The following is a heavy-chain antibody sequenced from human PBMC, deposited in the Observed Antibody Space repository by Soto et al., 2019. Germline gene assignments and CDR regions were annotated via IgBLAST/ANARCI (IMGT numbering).Heavy chain of an antibody. CDR3: ARGWGIALDY. CDR1: GFSFSSYG. J-gene: IGHJ4*02. CDR2: IWYDGSNK. V-gene: IGHV3-33*01. Sequence: QVQLVESGGGVVQPRRSLRISCAASGFSFSSYGMHWVRQAPGKGLEWVAVIWYDGSNKYYADSVKGRFTISRDNSKNTLYMQMNSLRAEDTAVYYCARGWGIALDYWGQGTLVTVSS. D-gene: IGHD6-13*01.